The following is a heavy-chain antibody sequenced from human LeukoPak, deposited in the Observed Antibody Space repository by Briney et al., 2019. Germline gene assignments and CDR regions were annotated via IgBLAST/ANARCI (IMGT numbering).Heavy chain of an antibody. CDR3: ARMGSYSEFDY. CDR2: MNPNSGNT. D-gene: IGHD1-26*01. J-gene: IGHJ4*02. V-gene: IGHV1-8*01. Sequence: ASVTVPCKASGYTFTSYDIHWVRQAAGQGLEWMGWMNPNSGNTGYAQNFQGRVTMTRNTSISTAYMELSSLRSEDTAVYYCARMGSYSEFDYWGQGTLVTVSS. CDR1: GYTFTSYD.